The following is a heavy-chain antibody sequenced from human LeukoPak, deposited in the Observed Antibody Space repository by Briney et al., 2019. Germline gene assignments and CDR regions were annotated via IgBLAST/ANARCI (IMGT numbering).Heavy chain of an antibody. D-gene: IGHD6-19*01. Sequence: SETLSLTCGVYGGSFSDYYWSWIRQPPGKGLEWIGEINHSGSTNYNPSLKSRVTISVDTSKNQFSLKLSSVTAADTAVYYCAREPSGGGWYYFDYWGQGTLVTVSS. CDR2: INHSGST. V-gene: IGHV4-34*01. CDR3: AREPSGGGWYYFDY. CDR1: GGSFSDYY. J-gene: IGHJ4*02.